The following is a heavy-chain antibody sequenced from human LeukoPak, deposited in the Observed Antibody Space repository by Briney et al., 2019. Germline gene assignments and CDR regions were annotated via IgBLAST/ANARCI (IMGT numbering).Heavy chain of an antibody. CDR1: GYTFTSYD. V-gene: IGHV1-8*03. J-gene: IGHJ4*02. CDR2: MNPNSGNT. Sequence: ASVKVSCKASGYTFTSYDINWVRQATGQGLEWMGWMNPNSGNTGYAQKFQGRVTITRNTSISTAYMELSSLRSDDTAVYYCARDYSSVVVAAAPGGYWGQGTLVTVSS. D-gene: IGHD2-15*01. CDR3: ARDYSSVVVAAAPGGY.